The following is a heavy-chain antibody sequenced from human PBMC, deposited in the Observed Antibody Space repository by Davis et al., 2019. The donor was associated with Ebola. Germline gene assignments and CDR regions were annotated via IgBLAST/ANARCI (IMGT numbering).Heavy chain of an antibody. CDR3: AKALSRYGDYVYDY. CDR2: IKQDGSEK. Sequence: GESLKISCAASGFTFSSYWMSWVRQAPGKGLEWVANIKQDGSEKYYVDSVKGRFTISRDNAKNSLYLQMNSLRAEDTAVYYCAKALSRYGDYVYDYWGQGTLVTVSS. D-gene: IGHD4-17*01. V-gene: IGHV3-7*03. J-gene: IGHJ4*02. CDR1: GFTFSSYW.